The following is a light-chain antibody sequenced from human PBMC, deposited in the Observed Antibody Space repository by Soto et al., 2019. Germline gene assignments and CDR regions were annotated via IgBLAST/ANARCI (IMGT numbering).Light chain of an antibody. CDR3: QQFSSYPLT. CDR2: DAS. CDR1: QTVRNNY. Sequence: EFVLTQSPGTLSLSPGERATLSCRASQTVRNNYLAWYQQKPGQAPRLLIYDASSRATGIPDRFSGGGSGTDFPLTISRVEPEDFAVYYCQQFSSYPLTVGGGTKVDIK. J-gene: IGKJ4*01. V-gene: IGKV3-20*01.